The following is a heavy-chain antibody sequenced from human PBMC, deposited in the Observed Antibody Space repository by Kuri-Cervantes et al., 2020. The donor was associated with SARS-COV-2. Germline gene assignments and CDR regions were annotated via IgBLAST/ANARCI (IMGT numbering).Heavy chain of an antibody. V-gene: IGHV3-23*01. Sequence: GESLKISCAASGFTFSSYAMSWVRQAPGKGLEWVSAISGSGGSTYYADSVKGRFTMSRDNAKNSLYLQMNSLRAEDTAVYYCARSGHDSSGYYRYYFDYWGQGTLVTVSS. J-gene: IGHJ4*02. CDR1: GFTFSSYA. CDR2: ISGSGGST. CDR3: ARSGHDSSGYYRYYFDY. D-gene: IGHD3-22*01.